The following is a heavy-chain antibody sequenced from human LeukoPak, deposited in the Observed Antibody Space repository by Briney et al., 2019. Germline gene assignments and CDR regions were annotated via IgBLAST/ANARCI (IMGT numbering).Heavy chain of an antibody. D-gene: IGHD3-9*01. Sequence: PGGSLRLSCAASGFPFTSYGIHWVRQAPGKGLEWVAFVSYDGSSQYYADSVKGRFTISRDNSKNTLYLQMNSLRAEDTAVYYCARDRIRNFDYMYYSDSWGQGTLVTISS. CDR1: GFPFTSYG. CDR2: VSYDGSSQ. V-gene: IGHV3-30-3*01. J-gene: IGHJ4*02. CDR3: ARDRIRNFDYMYYSDS.